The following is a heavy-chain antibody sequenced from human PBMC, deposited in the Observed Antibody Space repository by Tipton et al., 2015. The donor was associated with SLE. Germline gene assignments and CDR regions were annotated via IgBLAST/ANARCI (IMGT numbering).Heavy chain of an antibody. V-gene: IGHV4-59*11. CDR2: IYYSGST. Sequence: TLSLTCTVSGASISSHYWSWIRQPPGKGLEWIGYIYYSGSTNYNPSLTSRVTISVDTSKNQFSLKLSSVTAADTAVYYCVSSGYPGYFDYWGRGTLVTVSS. CDR3: VSSGYPGYFDY. J-gene: IGHJ4*02. CDR1: GASISSHY. D-gene: IGHD3-22*01.